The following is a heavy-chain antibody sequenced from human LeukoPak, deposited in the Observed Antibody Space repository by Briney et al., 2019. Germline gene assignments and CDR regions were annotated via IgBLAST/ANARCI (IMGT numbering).Heavy chain of an antibody. Sequence: ASVKVSCKASGYTFTGYYMHWVRQAPGQGLEWMGWINPNSGGTNYAQKLQGRVTMTRDTSISTAYMELSRLRSDDTAVYYCARDRGGSGSFYMDVWGKGTTVTVSS. D-gene: IGHD3-10*01. CDR3: ARDRGGSGSFYMDV. CDR1: GYTFTGYY. J-gene: IGHJ6*03. V-gene: IGHV1-2*02. CDR2: INPNSGGT.